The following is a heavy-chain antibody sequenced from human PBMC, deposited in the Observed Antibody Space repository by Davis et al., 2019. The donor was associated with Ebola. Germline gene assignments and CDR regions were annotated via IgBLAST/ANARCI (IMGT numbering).Heavy chain of an antibody. CDR2: INLSGST. J-gene: IGHJ4*02. D-gene: IGHD3-16*02. CDR1: AWSSSGYY. Sequence: SETLSLTCAVYAWSSSGYYWSWIRQPPGKGLEWIGEINLSGSTNYNPSLKSRVTISVDTSKNQFSLKLSSVTAADTAVYYCASFMITFGGVIVGRDGADYWGQGTLVTVSS. V-gene: IGHV4-34*01. CDR3: ASFMITFGGVIVGRDGADY.